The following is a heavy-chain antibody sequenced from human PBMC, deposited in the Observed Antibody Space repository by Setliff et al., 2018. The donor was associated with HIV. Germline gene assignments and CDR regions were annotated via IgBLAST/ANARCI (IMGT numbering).Heavy chain of an antibody. Sequence: SETLSLTCTVSGGSFSTYYWSWIRQPAGEGLEYIGRAHSTGTTIYNPSLKSRVTMSVDTSKNQFSLKLSSVTAADTAIYYCARRIYGNNPYFDYWSQGTLVTVSS. CDR3: ARRIYGNNPYFDY. CDR2: AHSTGTT. CDR1: GGSFSTYY. J-gene: IGHJ4*02. D-gene: IGHD4-17*01. V-gene: IGHV4-4*07.